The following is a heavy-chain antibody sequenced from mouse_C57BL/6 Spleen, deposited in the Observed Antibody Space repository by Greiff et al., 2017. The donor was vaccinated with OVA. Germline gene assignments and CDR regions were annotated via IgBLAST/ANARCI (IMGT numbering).Heavy chain of an antibody. CDR3: ARAGGSSPPYYYAMDY. J-gene: IGHJ4*01. Sequence: VHVKQSVAELVRPGASVKLSCTASGFNIKNTYMHWVKQRPEQGLEWIGRIDPANGNTKYAPKFQGKATITADTSSNTAYLQLSSLTSEDTAIYYCARAGGSSPPYYYAMDYWGQGTSVTVSS. V-gene: IGHV14-3*01. CDR2: IDPANGNT. D-gene: IGHD1-1*01. CDR1: GFNIKNTY.